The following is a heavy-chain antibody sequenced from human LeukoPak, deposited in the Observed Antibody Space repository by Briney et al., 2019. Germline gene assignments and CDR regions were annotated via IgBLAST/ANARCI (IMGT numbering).Heavy chain of an antibody. Sequence: SETLSLTCTVSGGSISSYYWSWIRQPAGKGLEWIGYIYYSGSTNYNPSLKSRVTISVDTSKNQFSLKLSSVTAADTAVYYCARERGELYYFDYWGQGTLVTVSS. CDR2: IYYSGST. J-gene: IGHJ4*02. CDR1: GGSISSYY. D-gene: IGHD1-7*01. V-gene: IGHV4-59*01. CDR3: ARERGELYYFDY.